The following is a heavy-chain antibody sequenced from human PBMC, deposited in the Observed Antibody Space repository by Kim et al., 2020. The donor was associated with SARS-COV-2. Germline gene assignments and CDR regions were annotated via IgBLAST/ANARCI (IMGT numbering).Heavy chain of an antibody. D-gene: IGHD3-3*01. CDR3: ARHGGTRPIFGVVIHFDY. V-gene: IGHV4-39*01. Sequence: SRVTISVDTSKNQVSLKLSSVTAADTAVYYCARHGGTRPIFGVVIHFDYWGQGTLVTVSS. J-gene: IGHJ4*02.